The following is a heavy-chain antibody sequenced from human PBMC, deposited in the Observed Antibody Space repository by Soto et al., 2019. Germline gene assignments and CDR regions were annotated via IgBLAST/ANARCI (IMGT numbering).Heavy chain of an antibody. V-gene: IGHV4-39*01. CDR3: ATQEVGGSYVYTFDP. J-gene: IGHJ5*02. CDR2: IYYSGST. Sequence: SETLSLTCTVSGGSINSGSHYWGWIRQPPGKGLEWIGSIYYSGSTYYNPSLKSRVTISVDTSKNQFSLKLTSVTAADTAVYYCATQEVGGSYVYTFDPWGQGTLVTVS. CDR1: GGSINSGSHY. D-gene: IGHD1-26*01.